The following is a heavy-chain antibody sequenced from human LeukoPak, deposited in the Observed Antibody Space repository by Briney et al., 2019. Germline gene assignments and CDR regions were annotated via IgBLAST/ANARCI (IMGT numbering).Heavy chain of an antibody. CDR3: ARVLLSSGYRWGFDP. CDR2: INPSGGST. V-gene: IGHV1-46*01. J-gene: IGHJ5*02. D-gene: IGHD3-22*01. CDR1: GYTFTSYY. Sequence: REASVKVSCKASGYTFTSYYMHWVRQAPGQGLEWMGIINPSGGSTSYAQKFQGRVTMARDMSTSTVYMELSSLRSEDTAVYYCARVLLSSGYRWGFDPWGQGTLVTVSS.